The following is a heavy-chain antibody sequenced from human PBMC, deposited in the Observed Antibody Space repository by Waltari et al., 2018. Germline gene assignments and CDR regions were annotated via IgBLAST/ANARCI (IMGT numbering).Heavy chain of an antibody. D-gene: IGHD3-16*01. CDR2: MNEERSIT. Sequence: EVQLMESGGGLVQPGGSLRLSCAASGFTFGSNWMHWVRQVPGKGRVWVVRMNEERSITNHADSVKGRFTISRDNAKNTLYLQMNSLRAEDTAIYFCVRDLGVVWGRWGQGTLVTVSS. J-gene: IGHJ4*02. V-gene: IGHV3-74*01. CDR1: GFTFGSNW. CDR3: VRDLGVVWGR.